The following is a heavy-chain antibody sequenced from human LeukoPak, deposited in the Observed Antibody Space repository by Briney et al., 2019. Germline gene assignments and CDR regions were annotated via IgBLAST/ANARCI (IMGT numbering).Heavy chain of an antibody. CDR3: AKDPPTLVVPAAIQGRGDY. J-gene: IGHJ4*02. CDR1: GFTFSSYG. CDR2: ISYDGSNK. Sequence: PGGSLRLSCAASGFTFSSYGMRWVRQAPGKGLEWVAVISYDGSNKYYADSVKGRFTISRDNSKNTLYLQMNSLRAEDTAVYYCAKDPPTLVVPAAIQGRGDYWGQGTLVTVSS. V-gene: IGHV3-30*18. D-gene: IGHD2-2*02.